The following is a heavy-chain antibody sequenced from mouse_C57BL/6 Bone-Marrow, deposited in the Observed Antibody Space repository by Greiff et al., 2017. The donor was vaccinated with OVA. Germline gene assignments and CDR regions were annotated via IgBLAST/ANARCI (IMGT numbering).Heavy chain of an antibody. V-gene: IGHV1-82*01. J-gene: IGHJ3*01. CDR2: IYPGDGDT. D-gene: IGHD1-1*02. CDR3: ARSFYGGFFAY. Sequence: VQLQESGPELVKPGASVKISCKASGYAFSSSWMNWVKQRPGKGLEWIGRIYPGDGDTNYNGKFKGKATLTADKSSSTAYMQLSSLTSEDSAVYFCARSFYGGFFAYWGQGTLVTVSA. CDR1: GYAFSSSW.